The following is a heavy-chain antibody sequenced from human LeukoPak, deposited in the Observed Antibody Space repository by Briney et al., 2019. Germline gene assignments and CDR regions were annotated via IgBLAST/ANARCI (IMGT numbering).Heavy chain of an antibody. CDR2: INHGGNA. CDR1: GGSFSGYF. D-gene: IGHD4-23*01. V-gene: IGHV4-34*01. J-gene: IGHJ4*02. Sequence: SETLSLTCAVYGGSFSGYFWTWMRQPPGKGLEWIGEINHGGNAIYNPSLKSRVTMSADPSKNQFSLNLRSVTAADTAIYSCARVRRVRWSTQGYFDYWGRGALVTVSS. CDR3: ARVRRVRWSTQGYFDY.